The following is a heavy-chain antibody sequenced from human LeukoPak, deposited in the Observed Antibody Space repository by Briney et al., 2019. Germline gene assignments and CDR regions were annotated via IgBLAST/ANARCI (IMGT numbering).Heavy chain of an antibody. Sequence: GGSLRLSCAASGFTFSSYEMNWVRQAPGKGLEWVSYISSSGSTIYYADSVKGRFTISRDNAKNSLYLQMNSLRAEDTAVYYCASQDYDILTGYYFDYWGQGTLVTVSS. D-gene: IGHD3-9*01. CDR3: ASQDYDILTGYYFDY. CDR1: GFTFSSYE. CDR2: ISSSGSTI. V-gene: IGHV3-48*03. J-gene: IGHJ4*02.